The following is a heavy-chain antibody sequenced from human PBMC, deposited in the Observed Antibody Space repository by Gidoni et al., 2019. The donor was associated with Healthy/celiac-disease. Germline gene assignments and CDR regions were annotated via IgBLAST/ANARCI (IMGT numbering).Heavy chain of an antibody. CDR2: ISSSSSYI. V-gene: IGHV3-21*01. Sequence: EVQLVESGGGLVKPGGSLRLSCAASGFTFSSYSMNWVRQAPGKGLEWVSSISSSSSYIYYADSVKGRFTISRDNAKNSLYLQMNSLRAEDTAVYYCAREFGSGSNYGMDVWGQGTTVTVSS. J-gene: IGHJ6*02. CDR1: GFTFSSYS. CDR3: AREFGSGSNYGMDV. D-gene: IGHD6-19*01.